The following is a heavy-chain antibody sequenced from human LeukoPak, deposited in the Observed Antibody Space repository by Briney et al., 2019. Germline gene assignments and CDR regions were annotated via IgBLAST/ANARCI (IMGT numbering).Heavy chain of an antibody. J-gene: IGHJ4*02. Sequence: ASVKVSCKASGYTFTGYYIHWVRQAPGQGLEWMGWINPNSGGTNYAQKFQGRVTMTTDTSTSTAYMELRSVRSDGTAVYYCERGFPPRRNYDSSGYYSYYFDHWGQGALVTVSS. CDR1: GYTFTGYY. V-gene: IGHV1-2*02. CDR2: INPNSGGT. D-gene: IGHD3-22*01. CDR3: ERGFPPRRNYDSSGYYSYYFDH.